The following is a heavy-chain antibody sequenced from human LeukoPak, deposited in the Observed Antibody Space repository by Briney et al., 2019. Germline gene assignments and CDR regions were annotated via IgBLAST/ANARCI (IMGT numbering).Heavy chain of an antibody. CDR1: GDSFSSGGY. V-gene: IGHV4-31*03. J-gene: IGHJ5*02. D-gene: IGHD3-22*01. Sequence: SETLSLTCTVSGDSFSSGGYSWIRQLPGMGLEWIGYVFSSGNTYYNSSLKSRVTISLDTSKNQFSQRLSSVTAADTAVYYCARARTHYSDGSGLNWFDPWGQGTLVTVSS. CDR2: VFSSGNT. CDR3: ARARTHYSDGSGLNWFDP.